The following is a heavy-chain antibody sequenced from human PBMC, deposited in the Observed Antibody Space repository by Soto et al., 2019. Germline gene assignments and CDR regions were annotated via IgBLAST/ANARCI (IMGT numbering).Heavy chain of an antibody. CDR1: GFTFSNAW. Sequence: PGGSLRLSCAASGFTFSNAWMSWVRQAPGKGLEWVGRIKSKTDGGTTDYAAPVKGRFTISRDDSKNTLYLQMNSLKTEDTAVYYCTTSTYDFWSGYYHVYYFDYWGQGTLVTVSS. V-gene: IGHV3-15*01. CDR2: IKSKTDGGTT. J-gene: IGHJ4*02. CDR3: TTSTYDFWSGYYHVYYFDY. D-gene: IGHD3-3*01.